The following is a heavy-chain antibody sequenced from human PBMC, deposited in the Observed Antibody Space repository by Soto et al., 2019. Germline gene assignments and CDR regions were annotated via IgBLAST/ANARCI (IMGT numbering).Heavy chain of an antibody. J-gene: IGHJ6*02. CDR3: ARSGYCSSTSCYPRPDYYGMDV. Sequence: KSSETLSLTCTVSGGSISSYYWSWIRQPPGKGLEWIGYIYYSGSTNYNPSLKSRVTISVDTSKNQFSLKLSSVTAADTAVYYCARSGYCSSTSCYPRPDYYGMDVWGQGTTVTVSS. CDR2: IYYSGST. V-gene: IGHV4-59*01. D-gene: IGHD2-2*03. CDR1: GGSISSYY.